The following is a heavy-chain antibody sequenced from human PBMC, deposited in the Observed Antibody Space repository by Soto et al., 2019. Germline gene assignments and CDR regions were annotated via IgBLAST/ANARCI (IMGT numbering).Heavy chain of an antibody. CDR3: AREGLTFGPGAAGGAFDI. CDR1: GGTFDSNA. J-gene: IGHJ3*02. Sequence: QVQLVQSGTEVRKPGSSVKVSCKASGGTFDSNAISWVRLAPGQVLEWMGGIIPIFGTINNAQKFQDRVTITADESANIVYMELRSLRSEDTAIYYCAREGLTFGPGAAGGAFDIWGQGTLVTVSS. V-gene: IGHV1-69*12. D-gene: IGHD6-13*01. CDR2: IIPIFGTI.